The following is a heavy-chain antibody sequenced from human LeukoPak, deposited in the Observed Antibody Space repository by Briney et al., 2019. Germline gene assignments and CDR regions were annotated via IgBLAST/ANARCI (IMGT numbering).Heavy chain of an antibody. CDR3: AKDTYYDSSGYYHSFDY. D-gene: IGHD3-22*01. CDR1: SSGGYY. J-gene: IGHJ4*02. CDR2: ISWNSGNI. Sequence: SSGGYYWSWIRQHPGKGLEWVSSISWNSGNIGYADSVKGRFTISRDNAKNSLYLQMNSLRAEDTALYYCAKDTYYDSSGYYHSFDYWGQGTLVTVSS. V-gene: IGHV3-9*01.